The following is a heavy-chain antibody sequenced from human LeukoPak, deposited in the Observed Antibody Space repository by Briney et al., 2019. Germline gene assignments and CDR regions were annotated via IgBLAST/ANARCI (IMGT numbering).Heavy chain of an antibody. Sequence: LGGSLRLSCAASGFTISTYWMSWVRPAPGKGLEWVANTNQEGSEKYYVDSVKGRFTISKDNAKNSLYLQMNSLRAGDTAVYYCARDPKWLDYWGQGTQVTVSS. CDR1: GFTISTYW. V-gene: IGHV3-7*01. D-gene: IGHD5-12*01. J-gene: IGHJ4*02. CDR2: TNQEGSEK. CDR3: ARDPKWLDY.